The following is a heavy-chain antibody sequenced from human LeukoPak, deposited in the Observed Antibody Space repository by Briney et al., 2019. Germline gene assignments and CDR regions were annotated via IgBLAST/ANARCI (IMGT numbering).Heavy chain of an antibody. Sequence: SETLSLTCAVSGGSISSNNWWSWVRQPPGKGLEWIGEIYHSGTANYNPSLKSRVTISVDTSKNQFSLKLSSVTAADTAVYYCARASASYYDILTGSAYMDVWGKGTTVTISS. V-gene: IGHV4-4*02. D-gene: IGHD3-9*01. CDR2: IYHSGTA. CDR1: GGSISSNNW. CDR3: ARASASYYDILTGSAYMDV. J-gene: IGHJ6*03.